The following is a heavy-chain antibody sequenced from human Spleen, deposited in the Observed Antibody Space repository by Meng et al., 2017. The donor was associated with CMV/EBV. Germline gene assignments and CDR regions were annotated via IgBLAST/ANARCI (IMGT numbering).Heavy chain of an antibody. D-gene: IGHD2-2*01. CDR3: AKAGRGRYCSSTSCPGAFDY. Sequence: FSSYGMHWVRQAPGKGLEWVAVIWYDGSNKYYADSVKGRFTISRDNSKNTLYLQMNSLRAEDTAVYYCAKAGRGRYCSSTSCPGAFDYWGQGTLVTVSS. CDR2: IWYDGSNK. V-gene: IGHV3-33*06. CDR1: FSSYG. J-gene: IGHJ4*02.